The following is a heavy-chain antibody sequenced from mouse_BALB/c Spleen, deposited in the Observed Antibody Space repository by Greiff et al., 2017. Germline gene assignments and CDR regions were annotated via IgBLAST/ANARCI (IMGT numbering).Heavy chain of an antibody. J-gene: IGHJ4*01. Sequence: VQLKQSGPELEKPGASVKISCKASGYSFTGYNMNWVKQSNGKSLEWIGNIDPYYGGTSYNQKFKGKATLTVDKSSSTAYMQLKSLTSEDSAVYYCARGYYGSSYEDYYAMDYWGQGTSVTVSS. CDR1: GYSFTGYN. CDR2: IDPYYGGT. V-gene: IGHV1-39*01. D-gene: IGHD1-1*01. CDR3: ARGYYGSSYEDYYAMDY.